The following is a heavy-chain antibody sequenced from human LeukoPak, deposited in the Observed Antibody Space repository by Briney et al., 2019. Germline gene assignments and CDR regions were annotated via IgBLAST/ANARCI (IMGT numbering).Heavy chain of an antibody. V-gene: IGHV4-34*01. CDR1: GGSFSGYY. J-gene: IGHJ3*02. CDR3: ARAYYGDYDDAFDI. CDR2: INHSGST. D-gene: IGHD4-17*01. Sequence: SETLSLTCVVYGGSFSGYYWSWLRQPPGKGLEWIGEINHSGSTNYNPSLKSRVTISVDTSKNQFSLKLSSVTAADTAVYYCARAYYGDYDDAFDIWGQGTMVTVSS.